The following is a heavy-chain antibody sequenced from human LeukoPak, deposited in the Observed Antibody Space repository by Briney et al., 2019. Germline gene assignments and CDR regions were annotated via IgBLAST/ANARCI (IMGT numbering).Heavy chain of an antibody. Sequence: ASVKVSCKASGYTFTSYDINWVRQATGQGLEWMGWMNPNSGNTGYAQKFQGRVTMTRNTSISTAYMELSSLRSEATAVYYCARSLGYSSGWYLLPTQASNWFDPWGQGTLVTVSS. CDR2: MNPNSGNT. D-gene: IGHD6-19*01. J-gene: IGHJ5*02. CDR1: GYTFTSYD. V-gene: IGHV1-8*01. CDR3: ARSLGYSSGWYLLPTQASNWFDP.